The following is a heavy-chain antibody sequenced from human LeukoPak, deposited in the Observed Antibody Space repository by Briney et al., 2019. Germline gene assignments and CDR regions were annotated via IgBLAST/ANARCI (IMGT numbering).Heavy chain of an antibody. D-gene: IGHD5-12*01. CDR1: GYTCTGYY. CDR2: INPNSGGT. Sequence: ASVKVSCKASGYTCTGYYMHWVRQAPGQGLEWMGWINPNSGGTNYAQKFQGRVTMTRDTSISTAYMELSRLRSDDTAVYYCARERGGYSGYDYGYWGQGTLVTVSS. J-gene: IGHJ4*02. V-gene: IGHV1-2*02. CDR3: ARERGGYSGYDYGY.